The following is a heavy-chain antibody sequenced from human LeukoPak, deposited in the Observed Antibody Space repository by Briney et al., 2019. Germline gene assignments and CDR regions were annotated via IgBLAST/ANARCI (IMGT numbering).Heavy chain of an antibody. V-gene: IGHV1-8*01. D-gene: IGHD4-17*01. CDR1: GYTFTSYD. CDR3: ARSVTGDYGDS. J-gene: IGHJ5*02. Sequence: GASVKVSCKASGYTFTSYDISWVRQATGQGLVWMGWVTPHSGYTGYAQKFQGRVTMTRDTSKATVYMELSSLRHDDTAVYYCARSVTGDYGDSWGQGTLVTVSS. CDR2: VTPHSGYT.